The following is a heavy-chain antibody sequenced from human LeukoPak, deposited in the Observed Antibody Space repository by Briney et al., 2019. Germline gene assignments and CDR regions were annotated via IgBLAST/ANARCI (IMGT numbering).Heavy chain of an antibody. CDR3: ATNYEILSGYPNNYYFHI. D-gene: IGHD3-9*01. CDR2: IIPLFRTA. V-gene: IGHV1-69*06. J-gene: IGHJ3*02. Sequence: ASVKVSCKASGGSFSSYAISWVRQAPGQGPEWMGGIIPLFRTANYAPKFRGRVTITADKSTSTAFKELSSLRSEDTAMYYCATNYEILSGYPNNYYFHIWGQGTMVTVSS. CDR1: GGSFSSYA.